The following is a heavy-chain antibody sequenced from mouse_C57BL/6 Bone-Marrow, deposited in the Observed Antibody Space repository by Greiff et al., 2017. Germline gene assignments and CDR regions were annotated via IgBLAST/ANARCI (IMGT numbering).Heavy chain of an antibody. V-gene: IGHV1-81*01. CDR2: IYPRSGNT. Sequence: QVQLQQSGAELARPGASVTLSCQASGYTFTSYGISWVKQRTGQGLEWIGEIYPRSGNTYYNAKFKGKATLTADKSSSTSYMELSILTTEDSAVYFCARGVTTVVCDMDDWGQGTSVTVSS. CDR3: ARGVTTVVCDMDD. CDR1: GYTFTSYG. J-gene: IGHJ4*01. D-gene: IGHD1-1*01.